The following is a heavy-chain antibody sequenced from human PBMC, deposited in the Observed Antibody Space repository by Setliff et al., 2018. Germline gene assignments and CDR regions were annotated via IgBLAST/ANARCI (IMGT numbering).Heavy chain of an antibody. CDR2: IYTSWST. CDR1: DDSISSRHYY. J-gene: IGHJ4*02. CDR3: ARASVVHAIAVGY. D-gene: IGHD2-15*01. Sequence: TLSLTCTVSDDSISSRHYYWSWIRQPAGKGLEWLGQIYTSWSTNYNPSLKGRATLSIDASKRQFSLKLTSVTAADTAVYYCARASVVHAIAVGYWGQGTLVTVSS. V-gene: IGHV4-61*09.